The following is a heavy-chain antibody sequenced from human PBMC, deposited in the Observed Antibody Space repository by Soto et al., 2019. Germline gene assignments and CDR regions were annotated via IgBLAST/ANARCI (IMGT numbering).Heavy chain of an antibody. CDR1: GFAFSTFS. V-gene: IGHV3-48*01. Sequence: PGGSLRLSCVASGFAFSTFSMSWVRRAPGKGLEWVSFISSGSFSRYYADSVNGRFTISRDNAKNSLFLQMNDLRVDDTAVYYCAKDPPVAPGAFDVRGPGTVVTVSS. CDR3: AKDPPVAPGAFDV. J-gene: IGHJ3*01. CDR2: ISSGSFSR.